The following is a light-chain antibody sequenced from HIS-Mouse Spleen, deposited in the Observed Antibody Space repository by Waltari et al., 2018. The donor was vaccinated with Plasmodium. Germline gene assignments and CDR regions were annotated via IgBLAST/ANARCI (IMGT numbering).Light chain of an antibody. V-gene: IGKV1-5*03. CDR3: QQYNSYSWT. J-gene: IGKJ1*01. CDR2: KAS. Sequence: DIQMNPSPPTLSASVGDSVNITCRASQSISSWLAWYQQKPGKAPKLLIYKASSLESGVPSRFSGSGSGTEFTLTISSLQPDDFETYYCQQYNSYSWTFGQGTKVEIK. CDR1: QSISSW.